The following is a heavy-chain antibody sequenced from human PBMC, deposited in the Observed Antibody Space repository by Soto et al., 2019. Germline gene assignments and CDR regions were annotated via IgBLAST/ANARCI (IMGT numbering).Heavy chain of an antibody. CDR2: MNPNSGNT. CDR1: GYTFTSYD. Sequence: ASVKVSCKASGYTFTSYDINWVRQATGQGLEWMGWMNPNSGNTGYAQKFQGRVTMTRDTSTSTVYMELSSLRSEDTAVYYCARDPATIFGVVKPPAPYGMDVWGQGTTVTVSS. J-gene: IGHJ6*02. D-gene: IGHD3-3*01. CDR3: ARDPATIFGVVKPPAPYGMDV. V-gene: IGHV1-8*01.